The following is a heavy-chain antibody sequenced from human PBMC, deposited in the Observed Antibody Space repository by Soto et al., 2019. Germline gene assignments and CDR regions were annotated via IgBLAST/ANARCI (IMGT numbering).Heavy chain of an antibody. D-gene: IGHD6-13*01. V-gene: IGHV4-34*01. CDR3: ARGYSSSWSRGYYYGMDV. Sequence: TLSLTCAVYGGSFSGYYWSWIRQPPGKGLEWIREINHSGSTNYNPSLKSRVTISVDTSKNQFSLKLSSVTAADTAVYYCARGYSSSWSRGYYYGMDVWGQGTTVTVSS. J-gene: IGHJ6*02. CDR2: INHSGST. CDR1: GGSFSGYY.